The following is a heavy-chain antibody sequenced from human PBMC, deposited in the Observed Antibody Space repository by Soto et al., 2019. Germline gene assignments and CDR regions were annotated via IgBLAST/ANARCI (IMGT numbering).Heavy chain of an antibody. D-gene: IGHD3-22*01. CDR2: INPNSGGT. CDR3: ARSLLDEYSSGTTSAYYGMHA. V-gene: IGHV1-2*02. J-gene: IGHJ6*02. CDR1: GFTFGAYY. Sequence: AAVKVSCKACGFTFGAYYIYWVRPAPGQGLEWIGWINPNSGGTNNAQKFQGRVTMTRDTSTSTVYMELSALISDDTAVYFCARSLLDEYSSGTTSAYYGMHARRHGPPVTV.